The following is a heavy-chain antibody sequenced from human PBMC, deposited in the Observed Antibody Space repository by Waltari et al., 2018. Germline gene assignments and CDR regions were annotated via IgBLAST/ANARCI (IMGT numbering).Heavy chain of an antibody. V-gene: IGHV4-4*02. Sequence: QVQLQESGQGLVKPSGTLSLTCAVSGDSISGNYWWSWVRQSPEKGLEWIGQVHHSGKTHYNPSLQSRVTISVDKLKNQFSLNLNSVTAADTAVYYCAGDRAIGLFFDYWGRGTLVTVSS. D-gene: IGHD2-2*01. CDR3: AGDRAIGLFFDY. CDR2: VHHSGKT. J-gene: IGHJ4*02. CDR1: GDSISGNYW.